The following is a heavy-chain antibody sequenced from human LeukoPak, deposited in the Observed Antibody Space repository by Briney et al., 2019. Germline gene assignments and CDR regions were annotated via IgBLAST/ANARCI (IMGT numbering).Heavy chain of an antibody. Sequence: ASVKVSCKASGGTFSSYAISWVRQAPGQGLEWMGRIIPIFGTANYAQKFQGRVTITADESTSTAYMELSSLRSEDTAVYYCASLTSNHCSSTSCYDAFDIWGQGTMVTVSS. J-gene: IGHJ3*02. CDR2: IIPIFGTA. CDR3: ASLTSNHCSSTSCYDAFDI. D-gene: IGHD2-2*01. V-gene: IGHV1-69*15. CDR1: GGTFSSYA.